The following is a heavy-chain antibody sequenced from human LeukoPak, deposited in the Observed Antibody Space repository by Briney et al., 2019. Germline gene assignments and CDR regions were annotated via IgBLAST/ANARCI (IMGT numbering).Heavy chain of an antibody. Sequence: SETLSLTCTVSGGSISSYYWSWIRQPPGKGLEWIGYIYYSGSTNYNPSLKSRVTISVDTSKNQFSLKLSSVTAADTAVYYCARGFRGRQQEIYDYWGQGTLVTVSS. J-gene: IGHJ4*02. CDR1: GGSISSYY. CDR2: IYYSGST. V-gene: IGHV4-59*08. CDR3: ARGFRGRQQEIYDY. D-gene: IGHD1-1*01.